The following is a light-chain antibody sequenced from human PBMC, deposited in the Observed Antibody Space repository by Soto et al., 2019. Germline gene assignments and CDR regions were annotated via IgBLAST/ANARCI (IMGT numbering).Light chain of an antibody. CDR3: AAWDDSLSGVV. V-gene: IGLV1-47*01. CDR2: RNN. CDR1: SSNIGSYN. Sequence: QSVLTQPPSASGTPGQRVTISCSGSSSNIGSYNVYWYQELPGTAPKLLIYRNNQRPSGVPDRFSASKSGTSASLAIGGLRSEDEADYYRAAWDDSLSGVVFGGGTKVTVL. J-gene: IGLJ2*01.